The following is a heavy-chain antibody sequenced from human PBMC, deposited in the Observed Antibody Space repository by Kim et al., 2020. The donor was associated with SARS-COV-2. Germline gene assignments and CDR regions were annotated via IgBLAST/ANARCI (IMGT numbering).Heavy chain of an antibody. CDR1: GGSISSGGYS. CDR2: IYYSGST. J-gene: IGHJ2*01. CDR3: ARGVSAMVRGVITTAHWYFDL. Sequence: SETLSLTCAVSGGSISSGGYSWSWIRQPPGKGLEWIGYIYYSGSTYYNPSLKSRVTISVDRSKNQFSLKLSSVTAADTAVYYCARGVSAMVRGVITTAHWYFDLWGRGTLVTVSS. D-gene: IGHD3-10*01. V-gene: IGHV4-30-2*01.